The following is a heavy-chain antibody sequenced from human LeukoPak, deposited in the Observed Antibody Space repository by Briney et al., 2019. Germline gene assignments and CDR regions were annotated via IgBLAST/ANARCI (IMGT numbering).Heavy chain of an antibody. V-gene: IGHV3-30-3*01. CDR2: ISYDGSNK. CDR3: AREGYTAYYYFDY. J-gene: IGHJ4*02. CDR1: GFTFSSYA. Sequence: PGGSLRLSCAASGFTFSSYAIHWVRQAPGKGLEWVAVISYDGSNKYYADSVKSRFTISRDNSKNTLYLQMNSLRAEDTAVYYCAREGYTAYYYFDYWGQGTLVTVSS. D-gene: IGHD3-16*02.